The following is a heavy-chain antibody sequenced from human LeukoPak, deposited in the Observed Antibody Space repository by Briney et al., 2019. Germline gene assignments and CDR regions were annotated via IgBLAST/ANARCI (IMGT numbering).Heavy chain of an antibody. CDR2: ISSSSSYI. CDR3: ARDRGSYETDYGMDV. J-gene: IGHJ6*02. D-gene: IGHD5-12*01. V-gene: IGHV3-21*01. CDR1: GFTFSSYS. Sequence: GGSLRLSCAASGFTFSSYSMNWVRQAPGKGLEWVSSISSSSSYIYYADSVKGRFTISRDNAKNSLYLQMNSPRAEDTAVYYCARDRGSYETDYGMDVWGQGTTVTVSS.